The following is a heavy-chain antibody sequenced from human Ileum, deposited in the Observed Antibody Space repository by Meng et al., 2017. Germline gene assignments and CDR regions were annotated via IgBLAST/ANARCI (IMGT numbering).Heavy chain of an antibody. CDR1: SGSISSNTS. D-gene: IGHD4-23*01. Sequence: QGPLQGSGPCLGTPPGTLSLTFAVSSGSISSNTSWSWVRQPPGKGLEWIGQISHSGSAYYNPSLKSRVTMSVDKSKSQFSLMLTSVTAADTAIYYCARHGGYSQDFWGQGTLVTVSS. V-gene: IGHV4-4*03. J-gene: IGHJ4*02. CDR3: ARHGGYSQDF. CDR2: ISHSGSA.